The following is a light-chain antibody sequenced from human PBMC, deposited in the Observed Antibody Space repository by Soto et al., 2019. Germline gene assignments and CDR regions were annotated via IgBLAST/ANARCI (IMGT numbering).Light chain of an antibody. CDR1: QDINNY. V-gene: IGKV1-33*01. Sequence: IQMTQSPSSLSASVGDRVTITCQASQDINNYLIWYQQKPGKAPKLLIYDASTLGTGVSSRFSGSGSGTHFILIISSLQPEDIATYYCQQFDSVPCTFGQGTKLEIK. CDR2: DAS. J-gene: IGKJ2*02. CDR3: QQFDSVPCT.